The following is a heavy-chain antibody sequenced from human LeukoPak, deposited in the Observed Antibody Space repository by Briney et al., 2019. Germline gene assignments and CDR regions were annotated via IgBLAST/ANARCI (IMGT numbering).Heavy chain of an antibody. V-gene: IGHV3-21*01. Sequence: GGSLRLSCAASGFTFSSYSMNWVRQAPGKGLEWVSSISSSSSYIYYADSVKGRFTISRDNAKNSLYLQMNSLRAEDTAVYYCARESGGDYYDSSGYYSAFDIWGQGTMVTVSS. CDR3: ARESGGDYYDSSGYYSAFDI. D-gene: IGHD3-22*01. CDR2: ISSSSSYI. CDR1: GFTFSSYS. J-gene: IGHJ3*02.